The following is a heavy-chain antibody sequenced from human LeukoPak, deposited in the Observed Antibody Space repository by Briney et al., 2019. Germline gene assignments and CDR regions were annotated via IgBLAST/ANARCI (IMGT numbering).Heavy chain of an antibody. CDR3: VRALVGAAFDT. Sequence: PGGSLRLSCAASGLTFNVYAMHWVRQVPGKGPEWISSISGSRDFIYYADSVKGRLTISGDNAKHSLYLDMNSLRVEDTAVYFCVRALVGAAFDTWGQGALVTVSS. D-gene: IGHD2-15*01. CDR1: GLTFNVYA. J-gene: IGHJ4*02. V-gene: IGHV3-21*06. CDR2: ISGSRDFI.